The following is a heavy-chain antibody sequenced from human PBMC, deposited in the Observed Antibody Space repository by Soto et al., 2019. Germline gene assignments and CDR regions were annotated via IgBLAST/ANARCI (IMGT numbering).Heavy chain of an antibody. D-gene: IGHD5-12*01. J-gene: IGHJ6*02. Sequence: ASVKVSCKASGYTFTSDYMHWVRQAPGQGLEWMGIINPSGGSTSYAQKFQGRVTMTRDTSTSTVYMELSSLRSEDTAVYYCARDLVATDYGMDVWGQGTTVTVSS. CDR2: INPSGGST. V-gene: IGHV1-46*01. CDR1: GYTFTSDY. CDR3: ARDLVATDYGMDV.